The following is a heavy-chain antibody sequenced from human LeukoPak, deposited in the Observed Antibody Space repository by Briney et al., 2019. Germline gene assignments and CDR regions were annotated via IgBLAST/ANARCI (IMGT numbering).Heavy chain of an antibody. J-gene: IGHJ3*02. CDR1: GFTFSSYW. D-gene: IGHD6-13*01. CDR3: ARVSAAGTAFDI. CDR2: INNDGTSI. V-gene: IGHV3-74*01. Sequence: GGSLRLSCAASGFTFSSYWMHWVRQAPGKGLVWVSRINNDGTSINYADSVKGRFTISRVNAKNTLFLQMNSLRAEDTAVYYCARVSAAGTAFDIWGQGTMVTVSS.